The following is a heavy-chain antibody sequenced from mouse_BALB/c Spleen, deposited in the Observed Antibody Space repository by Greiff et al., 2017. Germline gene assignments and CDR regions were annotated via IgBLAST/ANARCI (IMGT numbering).Heavy chain of an antibody. V-gene: IGHV1-54*01. CDR3: ARGDGYFSFAY. CDR1: GYAFTNYL. J-gene: IGHJ3*01. Sequence: VKLQQSGAELVRPGTSVKVSCKASGYAFTNYLIEWVKQRPGQGLEWIGVINPGSGGTNYNEKFKGKATLTADKSSSTAYMQLSSLTSDDSAVYFCARGDGYFSFAYWGQGTLVTVSA. CDR2: INPGSGGT. D-gene: IGHD2-3*01.